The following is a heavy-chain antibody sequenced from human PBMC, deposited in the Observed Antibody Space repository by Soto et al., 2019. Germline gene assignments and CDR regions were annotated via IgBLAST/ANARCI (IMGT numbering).Heavy chain of an antibody. D-gene: IGHD3-22*01. J-gene: IGHJ5*02. V-gene: IGHV3-30*18. CDR2: ISYDGSNK. CDR3: AKAASPYFDSSGYYGS. Sequence: GGSLRLSCAASGFTFSSYSMHWVRQAPGKGLEWVAVISYDGSNKYYADSVKGRFTISRDNSKNTLYLQMNSLRAEDTAVYYCAKAASPYFDSSGYYGSWGQGALVTVSS. CDR1: GFTFSSYS.